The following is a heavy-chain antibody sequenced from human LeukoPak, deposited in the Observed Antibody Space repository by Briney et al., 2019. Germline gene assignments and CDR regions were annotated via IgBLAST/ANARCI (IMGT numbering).Heavy chain of an antibody. CDR2: INHSGST. CDR1: GGSFSGYY. Sequence: KPSETLSLTCAVYGGSFSGYYWSWIRQPPVKGLEWIGEINHSGSTNYNPSLKSRVTISVDTSKNQFSLKLSSVTAAETAVYYCARGSVGQQQLDWFDPWGQGTLVTVSS. D-gene: IGHD6-13*01. CDR3: ARGSVGQQQLDWFDP. J-gene: IGHJ5*02. V-gene: IGHV4-34*01.